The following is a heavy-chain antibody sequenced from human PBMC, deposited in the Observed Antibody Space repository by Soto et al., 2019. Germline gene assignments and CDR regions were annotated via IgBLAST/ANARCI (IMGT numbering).Heavy chain of an antibody. CDR2: IYYSGST. CDR1: GGSISSGGYY. J-gene: IGHJ5*02. Sequence: QVQLQESGPGLVKPSQTLSLTCTVSGGSISSGGYYWSWIRQHPGKGLEWIGYIYYSGSTYYNPSLKSRVTISVDTSKNQFSLKLSSVTAADTAVYYCARGIVVVPAAINSDNWFDPWGQGTLVTVSS. CDR3: ARGIVVVPAAINSDNWFDP. D-gene: IGHD2-2*01. V-gene: IGHV4-31*03.